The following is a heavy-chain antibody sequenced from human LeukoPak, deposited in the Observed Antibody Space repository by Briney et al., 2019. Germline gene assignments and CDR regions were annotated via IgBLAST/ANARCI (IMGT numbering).Heavy chain of an antibody. D-gene: IGHD6-6*01. CDR2: IRGGGGGK. CDR3: AKDIGTTAARQGFDY. CDR1: GFPFSVNA. J-gene: IGHJ4*02. V-gene: IGHV3-23*01. Sequence: GGSLRLSCVVSGFPFSVNAMSWVRQATGKGLEWVSTIRGGGGGKYYADSVKGRFTISRDNSKDTLYVQMNSLRVEDTAVYYCAKDIGTTAARQGFDYWGQGTLVTVSS.